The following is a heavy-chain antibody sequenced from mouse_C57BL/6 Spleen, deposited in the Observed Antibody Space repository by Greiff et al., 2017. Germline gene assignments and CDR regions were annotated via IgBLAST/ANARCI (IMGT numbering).Heavy chain of an antibody. CDR2: IHPNSGST. V-gene: IGHV1-64*01. Sequence: VQLQQSGAELVKPGASVKLSCKASGYTFTSYWMHWVKQRPGQGLEWIGMIHPNSGSTNYNEKFKSKATLTVDKSSSTAYMQLSSLTSEDSAVYYCARGSKNGYFDYWGQGTTLTVSS. J-gene: IGHJ2*01. CDR1: GYTFTSYW. CDR3: ARGSKNGYFDY.